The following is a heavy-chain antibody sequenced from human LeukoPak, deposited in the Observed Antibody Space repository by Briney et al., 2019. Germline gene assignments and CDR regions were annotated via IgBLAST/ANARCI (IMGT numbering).Heavy chain of an antibody. CDR2: IYSTGRS. J-gene: IGHJ4*02. Sequence: PSETLSLTCTVSGGSISNYFWSWVRQPAGKGLEWIGRIYSTGRSDYNPSLKSRITMSVDTSKNQFSLKLSSVTAADTAVYYCARGGAARAVFDYWGQGTLVTVSS. CDR1: GGSISNYF. CDR3: ARGGAARAVFDY. D-gene: IGHD6-6*01. V-gene: IGHV4-4*07.